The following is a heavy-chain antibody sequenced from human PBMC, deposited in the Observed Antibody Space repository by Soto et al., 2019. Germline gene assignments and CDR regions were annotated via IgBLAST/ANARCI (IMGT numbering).Heavy chain of an antibody. Sequence: QVQLQESGPGLVKPSGTLSLTCAVSGGSISSSNWWSWVRQPPGKGLEWIGEIYHSGSTNYNPSLKSRVTISVDQSTNQFSLKLSSVTAADTAVYYCARVVGGYYYGMDVWGQGIAVTVSS. J-gene: IGHJ6*01. D-gene: IGHD2-2*01. CDR2: IYHSGST. CDR3: ARVVGGYYYGMDV. CDR1: GGSISSSNW. V-gene: IGHV4-4*02.